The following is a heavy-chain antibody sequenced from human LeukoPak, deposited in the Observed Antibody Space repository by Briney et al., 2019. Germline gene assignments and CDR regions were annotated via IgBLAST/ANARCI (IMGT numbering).Heavy chain of an antibody. J-gene: IGHJ3*02. Sequence: GGSLRLSCAASGFTLSRYWMSWVRQAPGKGLEWVSVIYSGGSTYYADSVKGRFTISRDNSKNTLYLQMNSLRAEDTAVYYCARCSGWKGNAFDIWGQGTMVTVSS. CDR3: ARCSGWKGNAFDI. CDR1: GFTLSRYW. D-gene: IGHD6-19*01. V-gene: IGHV3-53*01. CDR2: IYSGGST.